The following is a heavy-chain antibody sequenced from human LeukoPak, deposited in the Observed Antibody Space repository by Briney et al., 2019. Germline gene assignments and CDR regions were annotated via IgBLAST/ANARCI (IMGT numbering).Heavy chain of an antibody. CDR3: AKFCGGSCYRGHYYYMDV. Sequence: GGSLRLSCAASGFTFSSYAMSCVRQAPGKGLEWVSAISGSGGSTYYADSVKGRFTISRDNSKNTLYLQMNSLRAEDTAVYYCAKFCGGSCYRGHYYYMDVWGKGTTVTVSS. CDR1: GFTFSSYA. D-gene: IGHD2-15*01. CDR2: ISGSGGST. J-gene: IGHJ6*03. V-gene: IGHV3-23*01.